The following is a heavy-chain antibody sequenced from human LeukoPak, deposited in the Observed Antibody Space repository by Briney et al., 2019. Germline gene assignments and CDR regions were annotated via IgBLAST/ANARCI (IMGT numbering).Heavy chain of an antibody. CDR2: INPNSGGT. Sequence: GASVKVSCKASGYTFTCYYMHWVRQAPGQGLEWMGWINPNSGGTNYAQKFQGRVTMTRDTSISTAYMELSRLRSDDTAVYYCASESGYSYGYVPFDYWGQGTLVTVSS. J-gene: IGHJ4*02. CDR3: ASESGYSYGYVPFDY. D-gene: IGHD5-18*01. V-gene: IGHV1-2*02. CDR1: GYTFTCYY.